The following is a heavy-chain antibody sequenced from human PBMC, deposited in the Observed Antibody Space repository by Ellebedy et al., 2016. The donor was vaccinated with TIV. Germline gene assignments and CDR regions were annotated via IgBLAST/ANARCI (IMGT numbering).Heavy chain of an antibody. J-gene: IGHJ3*01. CDR3: ARDPVGVGPPFDV. V-gene: IGHV3-53*01. D-gene: IGHD4-23*01. CDR1: GFTVGNNY. Sequence: PGGSLRLSCTASGFTVGNNYMNWLRQAPGKGLEWVSLIYSGGDTVYADSVKGRFTISRDNSQDTLYLQMNSLRAEDTAIYYCARDPVGVGPPFDVWGQGTMVTVSS. CDR2: IYSGGDT.